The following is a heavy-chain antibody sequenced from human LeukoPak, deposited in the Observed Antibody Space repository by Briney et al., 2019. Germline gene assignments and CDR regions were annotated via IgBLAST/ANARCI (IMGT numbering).Heavy chain of an antibody. Sequence: PGGSLRLSCAASGFTFSSYAMHWVRQAPGKGLEYVSAISSNGGSTYYANSVKGRFTISRDNSKNTLYLQMGSLRVEDMAVYYCAREAPGLRYFGRSSYYFDYWGQGTLVTVSS. CDR2: ISSNGGST. J-gene: IGHJ4*02. CDR3: AREAPGLRYFGRSSYYFDY. V-gene: IGHV3-64*01. D-gene: IGHD3-9*01. CDR1: GFTFSSYA.